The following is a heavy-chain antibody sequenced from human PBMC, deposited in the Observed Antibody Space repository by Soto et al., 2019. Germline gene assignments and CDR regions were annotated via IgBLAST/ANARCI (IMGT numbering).Heavy chain of an antibody. D-gene: IGHD5-12*01. Sequence: GESLKISCQGSGYTFTGHWISWVRQMPGKGLERMGRIDPSDSYTDYSPTVQGHVTMSADKSINTAYLQWSSLQASDTAVYYCTRHTGYDSSLDYWGQGTLVNVSS. CDR2: IDPSDSYT. CDR1: GYTFTGHW. CDR3: TRHTGYDSSLDY. J-gene: IGHJ4*02. V-gene: IGHV5-10-1*01.